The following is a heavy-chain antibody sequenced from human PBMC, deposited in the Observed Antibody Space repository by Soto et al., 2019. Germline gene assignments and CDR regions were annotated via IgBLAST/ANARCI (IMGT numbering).Heavy chain of an antibody. Sequence: QVQLVESGGGVVQPGRSLRLSCAASGFTFPRFGMHWVRQAPGKGLEWVALITYEGSQIYYADAVQGRFTISRDNGDNTLSLQMDNLRTEDTATYFCAKGRGEMNWANYYGLDVWGQGTTVTVSS. CDR2: ITYEGSQI. D-gene: IGHD7-27*01. V-gene: IGHV3-30*18. CDR1: GFTFPRFG. J-gene: IGHJ6*02. CDR3: AKGRGEMNWANYYGLDV.